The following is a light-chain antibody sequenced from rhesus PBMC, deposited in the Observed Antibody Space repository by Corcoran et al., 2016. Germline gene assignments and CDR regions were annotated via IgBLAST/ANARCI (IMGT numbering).Light chain of an antibody. CDR3: HQYSSRPFT. J-gene: IGKJ3*01. CDR1: QGISSW. V-gene: IGKV1-22*01. CDR2: KAS. Sequence: DIQMTQSPSSLSASVGDTVTITCRASQGISSWLAWYQQKPGKAPKLLIYKASSLQSGVPSRFSGSGSVTDFTLPISSLQSEDFATYYCHQYSSRPFTFGPGTKLDIQ.